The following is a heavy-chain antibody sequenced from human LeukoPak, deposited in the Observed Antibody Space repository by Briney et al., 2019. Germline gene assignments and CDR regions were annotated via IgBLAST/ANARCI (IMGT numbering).Heavy chain of an antibody. V-gene: IGHV1-69*04. CDR1: GDTFKRYG. CDR3: ARHTVTKDY. D-gene: IGHD4-17*01. J-gene: IGHJ4*02. CDR2: IIPILGIA. Sequence: GASVKVSCKASGDTFKRYGISWVRQAPGQGLEWMGRIIPILGIANYAQKFQGRVTITADKSTSTAYMELSSLRSEDTAVYYCARHTVTKDYWGQGTLVTVSS.